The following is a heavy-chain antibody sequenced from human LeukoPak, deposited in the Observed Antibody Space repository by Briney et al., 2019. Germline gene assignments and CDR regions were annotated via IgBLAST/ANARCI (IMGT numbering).Heavy chain of an antibody. Sequence: GGSLRLSCAASGFTVSSNYMSWVRQAPGKGLEWVSDITGSGGSTNYADSVKGRFTLSRDNSKNTLYLQMNSLRGEDTAVYYCAKAHIGSGSFYYFDCWGQGILVTVSS. CDR1: GFTVSSNY. CDR2: ITGSGGST. CDR3: AKAHIGSGSFYYFDC. V-gene: IGHV3-23*01. D-gene: IGHD3-10*01. J-gene: IGHJ4*02.